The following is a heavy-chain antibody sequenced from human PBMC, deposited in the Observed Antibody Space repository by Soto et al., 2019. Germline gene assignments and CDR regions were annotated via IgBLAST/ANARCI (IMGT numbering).Heavy chain of an antibody. J-gene: IGHJ4*02. Sequence: QVQLVQSGAEVKKPGASVKVSCKASGYTFIHSYIPWVRQAPGQGLEWMAIINPNGGSTNYAQKFRGRVTVTSDTSTTTVSMELNSLGSDDTAVYFCARSLLQGDFWGQGTLVTVSS. V-gene: IGHV1-46*01. D-gene: IGHD2-21*01. CDR3: ARSLLQGDF. CDR1: GYTFIHSY. CDR2: INPNGGST.